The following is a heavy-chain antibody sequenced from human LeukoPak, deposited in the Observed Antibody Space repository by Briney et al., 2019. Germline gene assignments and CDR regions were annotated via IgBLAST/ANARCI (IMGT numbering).Heavy chain of an antibody. Sequence: GGSLRLSCAASGFTFSSYAMHWVRQAPGKGLEWVAVISYDGSNKYYADSVKGRFTISRDNARNSLYLQMNSLRAEDTAVYYCARDGAQDSGYAAFDYWGQGTLVTVSS. V-gene: IGHV3-30-3*01. D-gene: IGHD5-12*01. CDR2: ISYDGSNK. J-gene: IGHJ4*02. CDR1: GFTFSSYA. CDR3: ARDGAQDSGYAAFDY.